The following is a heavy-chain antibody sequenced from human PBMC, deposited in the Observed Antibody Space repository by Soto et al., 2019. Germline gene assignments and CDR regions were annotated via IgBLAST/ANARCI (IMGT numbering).Heavy chain of an antibody. J-gene: IGHJ4*02. V-gene: IGHV3-23*01. CDR2: ISANDVGT. CDR3: AKAKNDYNWDNRPPFDY. Sequence: PRGSLRLSCEASVFTVRNYAMTWVRQAPGKGLEWVSLISANDVGTYYAESVKTRFTISTDQSRNTVYLQMDSLRADDTAIYYCAKAKNDYNWDNRPPFDYWGQGTLVTVSS. CDR1: VFTVRNYA. D-gene: IGHD1-20*01.